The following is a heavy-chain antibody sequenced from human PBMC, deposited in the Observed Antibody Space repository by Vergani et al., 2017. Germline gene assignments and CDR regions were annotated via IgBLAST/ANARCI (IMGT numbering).Heavy chain of an antibody. J-gene: IGHJ6*02. CDR1: GFTFSSYG. D-gene: IGHD3-10*01. CDR3: ANGSVVRGVIRYYYYYGMDV. CDR2: IWYDGSNK. V-gene: IGHV3-33*06. Sequence: QVQLVESGGGVVQPGRSLRLSCAASGFTFSSYGMHWVRQAPGKGLEWVAVIWYDGSNKYYADSVKGRFTISRDNSKNTLYLQMNSMRAEDTAVYYCANGSVVRGVIRYYYYYGMDVWGQGTTVTVSS.